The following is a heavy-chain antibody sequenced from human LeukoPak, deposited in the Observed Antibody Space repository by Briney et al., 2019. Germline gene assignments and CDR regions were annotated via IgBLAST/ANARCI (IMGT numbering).Heavy chain of an antibody. D-gene: IGHD3-10*01. CDR3: ARDMVGALDI. V-gene: IGHV4-4*07. CDR2: IYTSGST. CDR1: GGSVSTYY. J-gene: IGHJ3*02. Sequence: SETLSLTCTVFGGSVSTYYWSWLRQPAGKGLEWIGRIYTSGSTNYNPSLKSRVIMSVDTSKSQFSLKLSSVTAADTAVYYCARDMVGALDIWGQGTMVTVSS.